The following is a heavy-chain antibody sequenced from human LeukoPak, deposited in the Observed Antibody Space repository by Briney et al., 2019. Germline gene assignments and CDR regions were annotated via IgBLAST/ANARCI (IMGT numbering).Heavy chain of an antibody. D-gene: IGHD1-26*01. V-gene: IGHV4-39*01. CDR3: AESDLGATLFTGFDY. CDR2: IYYSGST. J-gene: IGHJ4*02. Sequence: SETLSLTCTVSGGSISSSSYYWGWIRQPPGKGLEWIGSIYYSGSTYYNPSLKSRVTISVDTSKNQFSLKLSSVTAADTAVYYCAESDLGATLFTGFDYWGQGTLVTVSS. CDR1: GGSISSSSYY.